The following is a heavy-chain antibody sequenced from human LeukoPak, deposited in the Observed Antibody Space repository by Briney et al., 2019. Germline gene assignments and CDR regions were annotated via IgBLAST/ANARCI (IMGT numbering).Heavy chain of an antibody. CDR1: GESISGYY. J-gene: IGHJ5*02. V-gene: IGHV4-59*01. CDR3: ARGVTMVRGVISVWFDP. CDR2: IYYSGST. D-gene: IGHD3-10*01. Sequence: SETLSLTCTVSGESISGYYWSWIRQPPGKGLEWIGYIYYSGSTNYNPSLKSRVTMSVDTSKNQFSLKLSSVTAADTAVYYCARGVTMVRGVISVWFDPWGQGTLVTVSS.